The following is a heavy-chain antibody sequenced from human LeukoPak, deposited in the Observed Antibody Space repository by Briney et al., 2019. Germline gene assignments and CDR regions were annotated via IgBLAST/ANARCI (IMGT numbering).Heavy chain of an antibody. CDR1: GYSFTNYW. V-gene: IGHV5-51*01. CDR2: IYPGDSDT. Sequence: LGESLKISCKGSGYSFTNYWIGWVRQMPGKGLEWMGIIYPGDSDTRYSPSFQGQVTISADKSISTAYLQWSSLKASDTAIYYCARQQGEQQLVGNAFDIWGQGTMVTVSS. J-gene: IGHJ3*02. CDR3: ARQQGEQQLVGNAFDI. D-gene: IGHD6-13*01.